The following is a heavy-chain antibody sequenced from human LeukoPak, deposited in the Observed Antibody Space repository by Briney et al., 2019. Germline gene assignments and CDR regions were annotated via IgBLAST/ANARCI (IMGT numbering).Heavy chain of an antibody. D-gene: IGHD6-19*01. V-gene: IGHV4-34*01. J-gene: IGHJ3*02. Sequence: PSETLSLTCAVYGGSFSGCYWSWIRQPPGKGLEWIGEINHSGSTNYNPSLKSRVTISVDTSKNQFSLKLSSVTAADTAVYYCARPNIAVAGTASAFDIWGQGTMVTVSS. CDR3: ARPNIAVAGTASAFDI. CDR1: GGSFSGCY. CDR2: INHSGST.